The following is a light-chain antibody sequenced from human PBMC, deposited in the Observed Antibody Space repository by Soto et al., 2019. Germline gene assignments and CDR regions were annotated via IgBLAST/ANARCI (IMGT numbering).Light chain of an antibody. CDR1: STDVGGYNF. CDR2: DVT. V-gene: IGLV2-14*01. CDR3: SSYTSSSTLV. J-gene: IGLJ1*01. Sequence: QSALTQPAFVSGSPGQSITISCTGTSTDVGGYNFVSWYQQHPGKVPKLMIYDVTNRPSGVSNRFSGSKYGNTASLTISGLQAEDEADYYCSSYTSSSTLVFGTGTKLTVL.